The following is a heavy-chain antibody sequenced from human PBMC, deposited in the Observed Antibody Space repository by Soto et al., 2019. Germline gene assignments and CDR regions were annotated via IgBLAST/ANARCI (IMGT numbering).Heavy chain of an antibody. D-gene: IGHD1-26*01. V-gene: IGHV3-23*01. Sequence: GGSLRLSCAMSALTARDHVIDWVRQAPGKGLEWVSGISYTGGSTFYLDSVKGRFTISRDHSKNRVYLQMNDLRAEDTALYYCARGTHSYSGSHEFDYWGRGTLVTVSS. CDR3: ARGTHSYSGSHEFDY. J-gene: IGHJ4*02. CDR2: ISYTGGST. CDR1: ALTARDHV.